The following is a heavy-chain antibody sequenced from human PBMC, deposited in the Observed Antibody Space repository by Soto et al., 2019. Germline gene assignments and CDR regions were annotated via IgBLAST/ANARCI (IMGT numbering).Heavy chain of an antibody. CDR3: TRPYYDFWSGYHNPADDYYYGMDV. CDR1: GVTFSGSA. V-gene: IGHV3-73*01. Sequence: GGSLRLSCAASGVTFSGSAMHWVRQASGKGLEWVGRIRSKANSYATAYAASVKGRFTISRDDSKNTAYLQMNSLKTEDTAVYYCTRPYYDFWSGYHNPADDYYYGMDVWGQGTTVTVSS. D-gene: IGHD3-3*01. J-gene: IGHJ6*02. CDR2: IRSKANSYAT.